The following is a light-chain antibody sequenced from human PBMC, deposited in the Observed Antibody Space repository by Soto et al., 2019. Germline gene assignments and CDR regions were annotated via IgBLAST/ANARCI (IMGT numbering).Light chain of an antibody. V-gene: IGKV1-39*01. Sequence: DIQMTQSPSSLSVSVGDRVTITCRASQSIGGFLNWYQQKPGRAPKLQIYAASNLQSGVPSRFSGSGSGTDFTLTIRSLQPEDFATYFCQQSYSSPWTFGQGTKVEIK. CDR1: QSIGGF. CDR3: QQSYSSPWT. J-gene: IGKJ1*01. CDR2: AAS.